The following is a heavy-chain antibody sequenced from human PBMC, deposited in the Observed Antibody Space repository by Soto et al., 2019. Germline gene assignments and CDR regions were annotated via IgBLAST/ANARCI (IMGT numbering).Heavy chain of an antibody. Sequence: QVQLMQSGAEIKQPGASVKVSCKASGYTFTNYYMHWVRQVPGQGLEWMGIINPSGGGPAHAQNFRVRLNTTSNTSTTTINMELNSLRSEDTAVYFCAKPDMGGDAALDVWGQGTMVTVSS. CDR3: AKPDMGGDAALDV. J-gene: IGHJ3*01. CDR1: GYTFTNYY. CDR2: INPSGGGP. V-gene: IGHV1-46*01. D-gene: IGHD3-16*01.